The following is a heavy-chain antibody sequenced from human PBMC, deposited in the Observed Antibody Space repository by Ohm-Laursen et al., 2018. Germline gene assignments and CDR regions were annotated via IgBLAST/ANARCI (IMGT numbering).Heavy chain of an antibody. CDR3: ARRVGNRAANDY. CDR2: IWYDGSNK. Sequence: SLRLSCSASGFTFSSYGMHWVRQAPGKGLEWVAVIWYDGSNKYYADSVKGRFTISRDNSKNTLYLQMNSLRAEDTAVYYCARRVGNRAANDYWGQGTLVTVSS. D-gene: IGHD1-26*01. J-gene: IGHJ4*02. CDR1: GFTFSSYG. V-gene: IGHV3-33*01.